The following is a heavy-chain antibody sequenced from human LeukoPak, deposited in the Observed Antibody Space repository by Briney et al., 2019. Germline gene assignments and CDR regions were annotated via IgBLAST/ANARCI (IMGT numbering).Heavy chain of an antibody. Sequence: SETLSLTCTVSGASTGSFYWSWIRQPPEERLEWIGYIYTGGTTNYNPSLKSRVTMSVDTSKNQFSLSLTSMTAADTAVYYCARGSGAPTPFPLDYWGQGILVTVSS. J-gene: IGHJ4*02. V-gene: IGHV4-4*09. CDR3: ARGSGAPTPFPLDY. CDR1: GASTGSFY. CDR2: IYTGGTT. D-gene: IGHD3-10*01.